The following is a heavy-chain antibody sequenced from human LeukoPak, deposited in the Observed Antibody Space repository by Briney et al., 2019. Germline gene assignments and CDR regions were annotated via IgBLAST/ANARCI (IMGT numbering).Heavy chain of an antibody. CDR3: ARGSLRYCSSTSCLGRRPIYFDY. CDR2: IYHSGST. CDR1: GGSISSGGYS. D-gene: IGHD2-2*01. Sequence: SETLSLTCAVSGGSISSGGYSWSWIRQPPGKGLEWIGYIYHSGSTNYNPSLKSRVTISVGTSKNQFSLKLSSVTAADTAVYYCARGSLRYCSSTSCLGRRPIYFDYWGQGTLVTVSS. V-gene: IGHV4-30-2*01. J-gene: IGHJ4*02.